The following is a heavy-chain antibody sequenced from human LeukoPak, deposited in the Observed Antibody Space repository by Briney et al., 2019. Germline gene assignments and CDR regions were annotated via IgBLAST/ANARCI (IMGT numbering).Heavy chain of an antibody. D-gene: IGHD5-18*01. CDR1: GFTVSSNY. Sequence: PGGSLRLSCAASGFTVSSNYMSWVRQAPGKGLEWVSVIYSGGSTYYADSVKGRFTISRDSSQNTLYLQMNSLRAEDTAVYYCARDGRGDLTWIQLWSPFDYWGQGTLVTVSS. CDR3: ARDGRGDLTWIQLWSPFDY. CDR2: IYSGGST. V-gene: IGHV3-66*02. J-gene: IGHJ4*02.